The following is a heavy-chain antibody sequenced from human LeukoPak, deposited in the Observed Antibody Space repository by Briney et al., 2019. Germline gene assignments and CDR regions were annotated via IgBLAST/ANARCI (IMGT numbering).Heavy chain of an antibody. Sequence: GASVKVSCKASGYTFTGYYMHWVRQAPGQGLEGMGWINPNSGGTNYAQKFQGRVTMTRDTSISTAYMELSRLRSDDTAVYYCAKSSFLTYYYFDYWGQGTLVTVSS. V-gene: IGHV1-2*02. CDR2: INPNSGGT. J-gene: IGHJ4*02. CDR3: AKSSFLTYYYFDY. D-gene: IGHD3-9*01. CDR1: GYTFTGYY.